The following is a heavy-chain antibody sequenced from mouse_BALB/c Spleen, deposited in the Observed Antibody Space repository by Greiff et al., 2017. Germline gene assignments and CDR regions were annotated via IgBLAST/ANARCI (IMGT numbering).Heavy chain of an antibody. J-gene: IGHJ4*01. CDR2: IYPGGGYT. CDR3: ARGGYAMDY. CDR1: GYTFTNYW. V-gene: IGHV1-63*02. Sequence: QVQLQQSGAELVRPGTSVKISCKASGYTFTNYWLGWVKQRPGHGLEWIGDIYPGGGYTNYNEKFKGKATFTADTSSNTAYMQLSSLTSEDSAVYYCARGGYAMDYWGQGTSVTVSS.